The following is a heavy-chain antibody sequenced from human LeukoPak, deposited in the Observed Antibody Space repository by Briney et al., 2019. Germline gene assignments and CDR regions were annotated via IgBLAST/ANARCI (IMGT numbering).Heavy chain of an antibody. V-gene: IGHV3-74*03. D-gene: IGHD3-10*01. J-gene: IGHJ4*02. CDR3: ASGGPRGFSR. Sequence: PGGSLRLSCAASGFTFSAYWMHWVRQAPGKGLAWVSRISNDGTSTKYADSVKGRFTISRDNAKSTLYLEMDTLRAEDTAVYYCASGGPRGFSRWGQGTLVTVFS. CDR1: GFTFSAYW. CDR2: ISNDGTST.